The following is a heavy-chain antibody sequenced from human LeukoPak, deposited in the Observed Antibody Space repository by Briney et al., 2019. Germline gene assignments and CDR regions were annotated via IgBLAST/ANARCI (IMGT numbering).Heavy chain of an antibody. D-gene: IGHD1-26*01. CDR3: ARDPYSGNYGNCYYYYMDV. Sequence: GGSLRLSCAAPGFTFNNYNMNWVRQAPGKALEWVSSITSSGAYIFYADSVKGRFTISRDNAKDSLYLQMNSLGPEDTAVYYCARDPYSGNYGNCYYYYMDVWGKGTTVTISS. V-gene: IGHV3-21*01. J-gene: IGHJ6*03. CDR1: GFTFNNYN. CDR2: ITSSGAYI.